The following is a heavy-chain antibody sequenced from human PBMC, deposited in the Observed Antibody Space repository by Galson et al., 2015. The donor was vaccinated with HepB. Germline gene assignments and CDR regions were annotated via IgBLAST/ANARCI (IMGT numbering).Heavy chain of an antibody. CDR3: ARDYHYDFWSGSFSLLNYYYMDV. Sequence: SVKVSCKASGYTFTSYDINWVRQATGQGLEWMGWMNPNSGNTGYAQKFQGRVTMTRNTSISTAYMELSSLRSEDTAVYYCARDYHYDFWSGSFSLLNYYYMDVWGKGTTVTVSS. J-gene: IGHJ6*03. CDR2: MNPNSGNT. CDR1: GYTFTSYD. D-gene: IGHD3-3*01. V-gene: IGHV1-8*01.